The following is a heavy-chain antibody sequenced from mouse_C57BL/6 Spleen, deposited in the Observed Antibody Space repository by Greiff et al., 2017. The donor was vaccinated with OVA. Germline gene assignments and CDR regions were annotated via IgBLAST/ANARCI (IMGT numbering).Heavy chain of an antibody. Sequence: QVHVKQPGAELVRPGSSVKLSCKASGYTFTSYWMHWVKQRPGQGLEWIGEIDPSDSYTNYNQKFKGKSTLTVDKSSSTAYMQRSSLTSEDSAVYYCARSEGYYGSLYWYFDVWGTGTTVTVSS. V-gene: IGHV1-69*01. CDR2: IDPSDSYT. J-gene: IGHJ1*03. CDR1: GYTFTSYW. D-gene: IGHD1-1*01. CDR3: ARSEGYYGSLYWYFDV.